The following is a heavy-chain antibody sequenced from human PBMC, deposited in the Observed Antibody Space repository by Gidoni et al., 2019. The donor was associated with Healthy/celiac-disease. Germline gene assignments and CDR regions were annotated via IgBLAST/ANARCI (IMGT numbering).Heavy chain of an antibody. J-gene: IGHJ2*01. CDR3: ARRAYCGEDCYLFGWYFDL. CDR1: GGSISSSSYY. CDR2: IYYSGST. Sequence: QLQLQESGPGLVTPSETLSLTCTVSGGSISSSSYYWGWIRQPPGKGLEWIGSIYYSGSTYYNPSLKSRVTISVDTSKNQFSLKLSSVTAADTAVYYCARRAYCGEDCYLFGWYFDLWGRGTLVTVSS. V-gene: IGHV4-39*01. D-gene: IGHD2-21*02.